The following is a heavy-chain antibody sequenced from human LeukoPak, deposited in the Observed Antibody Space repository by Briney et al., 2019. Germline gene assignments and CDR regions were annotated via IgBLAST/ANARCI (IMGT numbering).Heavy chain of an antibody. CDR3: ARGRGYSGYDYSDY. CDR1: GFTFSSYA. J-gene: IGHJ4*02. CDR2: ISGSGGST. D-gene: IGHD5-12*01. V-gene: IGHV3-23*01. Sequence: GGSLRLSCAASGFTFSSYAMSWVRQAPGKGLEWVSAISGSGGSTYYADSVKGRFTISRDNSKNTLYLQMNSLRAEDTAVYYCARGRGYSGYDYSDYWGQGTLVTVSS.